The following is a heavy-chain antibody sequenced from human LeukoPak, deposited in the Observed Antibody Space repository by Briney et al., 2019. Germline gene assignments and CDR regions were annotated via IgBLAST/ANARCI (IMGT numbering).Heavy chain of an antibody. V-gene: IGHV3-21*01. J-gene: IGHJ4*02. CDR3: ARLDYYRGAGSYGGDF. Sequence: PGGSLRLSCAASGFTFSSYSMNWVRQAPGKGLEWVSSISSSSSYIYYADSVRGRFTISRDNAKKSLYLQMSGLRAEDTAVYYCARLDYYRGAGSYGGDFWGQGTLVTVSS. CDR1: GFTFSSYS. CDR2: ISSSSSYI. D-gene: IGHD3-10*01.